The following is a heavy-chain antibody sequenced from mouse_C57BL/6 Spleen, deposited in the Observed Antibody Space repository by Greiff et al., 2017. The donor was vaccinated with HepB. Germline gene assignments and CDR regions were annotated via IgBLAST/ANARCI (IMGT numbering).Heavy chain of an antibody. CDR1: GYAFTNYL. CDR3: ARSRDGYYLYYAMDY. Sequence: QVQLKESGAELVRPGTSVKVSCKASGYAFTNYLIEWVKQRPGQGLEWIGVINPGSGGTNYNEKFKGKATLTADKSSSTAYMQLSSLTSEDSAVYYCARSRDGYYLYYAMDYWGQGTSVTVSS. CDR2: INPGSGGT. J-gene: IGHJ4*01. V-gene: IGHV1-54*01. D-gene: IGHD2-3*01.